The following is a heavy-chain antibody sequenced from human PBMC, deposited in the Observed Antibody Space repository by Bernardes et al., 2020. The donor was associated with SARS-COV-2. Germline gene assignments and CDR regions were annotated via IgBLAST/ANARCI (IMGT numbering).Heavy chain of an antibody. D-gene: IGHD6-13*01. V-gene: IGHV3-48*03. CDR2: MTTGGTTI. Sequence: GGSLRLSCLASGFTFSRYNMNWVRQVPGKGLEWISYMTTGGTTIYYSASVDGRFTISRDNAKNSLYLQMNSLRAGDTAVYYCARSEFSRRQHLVAGAFGIWGQGTVVTVSS. J-gene: IGHJ3*02. CDR3: ARSEFSRRQHLVAGAFGI. CDR1: GFTFSRYN.